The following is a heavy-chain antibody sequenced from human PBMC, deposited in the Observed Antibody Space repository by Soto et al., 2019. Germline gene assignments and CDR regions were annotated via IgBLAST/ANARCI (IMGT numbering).Heavy chain of an antibody. D-gene: IGHD6-13*01. CDR3: ARAHSSWYEAQNWFDP. CDR1: GYCFTGYS. V-gene: IGHV1-2*04. CDR2: INPNSGGT. Sequence: GASVKGSCAAAGYCFTGYSMHWVRQAPGQGLEGMGWINPNSGGTNYAQKFQGWVTMTRDTSISTAYMELSRLRSDDTAVYYCARAHSSWYEAQNWFDPWGQGTLVTVSS. J-gene: IGHJ5*02.